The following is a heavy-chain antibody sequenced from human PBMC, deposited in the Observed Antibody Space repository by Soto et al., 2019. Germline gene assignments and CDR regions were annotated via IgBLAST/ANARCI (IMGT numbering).Heavy chain of an antibody. Sequence: EVQLLESGGGLVQPGGSLRLSCAASGFTFSSYAMSWVRQAPGEGLEWVSAISGSGGSTYYADSVKGRFTISRDNSKNTLYLQMNSLRAEDTAVYYCAKGEGITGTTYPYYYYYYGMDVWGQGTTVTVSS. J-gene: IGHJ6*02. D-gene: IGHD1-7*01. CDR1: GFTFSSYA. CDR2: ISGSGGST. V-gene: IGHV3-23*01. CDR3: AKGEGITGTTYPYYYYYYGMDV.